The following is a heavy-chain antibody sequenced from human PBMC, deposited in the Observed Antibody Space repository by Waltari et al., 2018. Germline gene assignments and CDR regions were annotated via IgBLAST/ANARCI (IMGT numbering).Heavy chain of an antibody. CDR3: ERDGGY. CDR2: SSSTSTTI. J-gene: IGHJ4*02. Sequence: EVQLAESGGGLVQPGGSLRLSCVASGFTFSSSGMRWFRQAPGKGLEWISYSSSTSTTIYYADSVKGRFTISRDNAKDSLYLQMNNLRVEDTAVYYCERDGGYWGQGTLVTVSS. CDR1: GFTFSSSG. V-gene: IGHV3-48*03.